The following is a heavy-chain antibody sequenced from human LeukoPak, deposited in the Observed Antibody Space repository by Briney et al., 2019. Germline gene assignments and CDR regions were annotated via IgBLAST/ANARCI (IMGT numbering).Heavy chain of an antibody. Sequence: PGGSLRLSCAASGFTFSDYYITWIRQAPGKGLEWVSYISSSGSATYYADSVSGRFTISRDNAKDSLFLQMSSLRADDTAIYYCARRAERVSGWADDWYFDLWGRGTLVTVSS. CDR1: GFTFSDYY. V-gene: IGHV3-11*01. CDR2: ISSSGSAT. J-gene: IGHJ2*01. CDR3: ARRAERVSGWADDWYFDL. D-gene: IGHD6-19*01.